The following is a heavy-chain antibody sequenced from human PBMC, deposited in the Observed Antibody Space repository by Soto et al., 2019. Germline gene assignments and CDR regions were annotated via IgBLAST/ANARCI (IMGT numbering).Heavy chain of an antibody. CDR3: ARDGVYGSGDDAFDI. CDR2: ISAYNGNT. V-gene: IGHV1-18*01. D-gene: IGHD3-10*01. Sequence: EASVKVSFKASGYTFTSYGISWLRQAPGQGLEWMGWISAYNGNTNYAQKLQGRVTMTTDTSTSTAYMELRSLRSDDTAVYYCARDGVYGSGDDAFDIWGQGTMVTVSS. CDR1: GYTFTSYG. J-gene: IGHJ3*02.